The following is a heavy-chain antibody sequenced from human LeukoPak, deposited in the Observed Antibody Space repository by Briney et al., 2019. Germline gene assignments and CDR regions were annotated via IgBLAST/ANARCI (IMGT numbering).Heavy chain of an antibody. V-gene: IGHV4-30-4*01. J-gene: IGHJ6*02. CDR1: GGSISRSDHY. D-gene: IGHD5-18*01. CDR2: IYYSGST. Sequence: SETLSLTCSVSGGSISRSDHYWSWIRQPPGKGLEWIGYIYYSGSTYYNPSLKSRVTISADTSKNQFSLKLSSVTAADAAVYYCARALNTAMAGDYYYYGMDVWGQGTTVTVSS. CDR3: ARALNTAMAGDYYYYGMDV.